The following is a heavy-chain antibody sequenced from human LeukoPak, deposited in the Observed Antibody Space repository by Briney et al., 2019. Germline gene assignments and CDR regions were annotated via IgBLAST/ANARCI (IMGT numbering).Heavy chain of an antibody. Sequence: PSETLSLTCTVSGGSISSYYWSWIRQPAGKGLEWIGRIYTSGSTNYNPSLKSRVTMSVDTSKNQFSLKLSSVTAADTAVYYCARDAPLRYYDFWSGYFDYWGQGTLVTVSS. J-gene: IGHJ4*02. CDR2: IYTSGST. D-gene: IGHD3-3*01. CDR3: ARDAPLRYYDFWSGYFDY. CDR1: GGSISSYY. V-gene: IGHV4-4*07.